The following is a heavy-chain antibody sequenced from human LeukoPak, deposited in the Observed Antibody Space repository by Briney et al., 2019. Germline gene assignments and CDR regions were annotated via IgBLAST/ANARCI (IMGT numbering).Heavy chain of an antibody. D-gene: IGHD4-11*01. CDR1: GFTFRSYS. CDR3: ARVKMGATVTTFHYYCMDV. CDR2: ITSSSSYI. Sequence: PGGSLRLSCEASGFTFRSYSMDWVRQAPGKGLERVSSITSSSSYIYYADSVKGRFTISRDNAKNSVYLQMNSLRAEDTAVYYCARVKMGATVTTFHYYCMDVWGVGTTVTVSS. J-gene: IGHJ6*03. V-gene: IGHV3-21*06.